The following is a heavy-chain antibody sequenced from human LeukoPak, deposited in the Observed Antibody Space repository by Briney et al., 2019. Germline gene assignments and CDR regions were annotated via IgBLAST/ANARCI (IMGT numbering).Heavy chain of an antibody. CDR2: ISGSGGST. Sequence: GGSLRLSCAASGFTFSSYAMSWVRQAPGKGLEWVSAISGSGGSTYYADSVKGRFTVSRDNSKNTLYLQMNSLRAEDTAVYYCAKDMYYDFWSGYPGAFDIWGQGTMVTVSS. J-gene: IGHJ3*02. CDR3: AKDMYYDFWSGYPGAFDI. CDR1: GFTFSSYA. D-gene: IGHD3-3*01. V-gene: IGHV3-23*01.